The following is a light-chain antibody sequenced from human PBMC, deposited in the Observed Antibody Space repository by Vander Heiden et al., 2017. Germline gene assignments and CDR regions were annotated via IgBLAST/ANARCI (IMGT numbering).Light chain of an antibody. Sequence: EIVLTQSPGTLSLSPGERATLPCRASQSVSSSYLAWYQQKPGQAPRLLIYGASSRATGIPDRFSGSGSGTDFTLTISRLEPEDFAVYYCQQYGSFTKTFGQGTKVEIK. CDR1: QSVSSSY. J-gene: IGKJ1*01. V-gene: IGKV3-20*01. CDR3: QQYGSFTKT. CDR2: GAS.